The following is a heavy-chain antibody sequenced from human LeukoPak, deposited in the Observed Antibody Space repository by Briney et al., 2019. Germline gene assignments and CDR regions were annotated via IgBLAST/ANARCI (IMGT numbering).Heavy chain of an antibody. CDR3: AKGTYSSGSYIDS. J-gene: IGHJ4*02. D-gene: IGHD6-19*01. V-gene: IGHV3-23*01. CDR2: ISDSGGRT. CDR1: GFTFSSSA. Sequence: GGSLRLSCAASGFTFSSSAMNWVRQAPGKGLEWVSAISDSGGRTYYADSVKGRFTISRENSKNTLYLQMNSLRAEDTAVYYCAKGTYSSGSYIDSWGQGTLVTVSS.